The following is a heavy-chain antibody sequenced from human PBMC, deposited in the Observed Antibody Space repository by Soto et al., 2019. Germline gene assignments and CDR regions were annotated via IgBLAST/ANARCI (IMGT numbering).Heavy chain of an antibody. V-gene: IGHV3-23*01. Sequence: EVQLLESGGGLVQPGGSLRLSCAASGFTFSSYAMSWVRQAPGKGLEWVSAISGSGGSTYYADSVKGRFTISRDNSKNPLYLQMNSLRAEDTAVYYCAKDIFLSIAAADLTIDWFDPWGQGTLVTVSS. D-gene: IGHD6-13*01. CDR1: GFTFSSYA. CDR3: AKDIFLSIAAADLTIDWFDP. CDR2: ISGSGGST. J-gene: IGHJ5*02.